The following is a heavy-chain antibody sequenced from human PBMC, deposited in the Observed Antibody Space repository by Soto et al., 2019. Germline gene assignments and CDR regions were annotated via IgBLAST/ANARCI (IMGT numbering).Heavy chain of an antibody. CDR3: AMGCSGGSCCSSYYYGMDV. D-gene: IGHD2-15*01. J-gene: IGHJ6*02. V-gene: IGHV1-3*01. CDR1: GYTFTSYA. Sequence: ASVKVSCKASGYTFTSYAMHWVRQAPGQRLEWMGWINAGNGNTKYSQKFQGRVTITRDTSASTAYMELSSLRSEDTAVYYCAMGCSGGSCCSSYYYGMDVWGQGTTVTVSS. CDR2: INAGNGNT.